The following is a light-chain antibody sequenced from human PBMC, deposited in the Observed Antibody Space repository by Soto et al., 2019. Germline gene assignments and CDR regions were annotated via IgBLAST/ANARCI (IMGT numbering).Light chain of an antibody. CDR1: KLGDKD. CDR2: RDT. V-gene: IGLV3-1*01. J-gene: IGLJ2*01. Sequence: SYELTQPPSVSVSPGQTARITCSGDKLGDKDASWYHQKPGQSPVLVIYRDTKRPSGIPERFSGSNSGNTATLTISGTQAMDEADYYCQAWDSSTAVFGGGTKLT. CDR3: QAWDSSTAV.